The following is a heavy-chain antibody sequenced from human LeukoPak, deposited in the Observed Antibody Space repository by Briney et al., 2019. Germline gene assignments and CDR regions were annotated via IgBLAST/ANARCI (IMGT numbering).Heavy chain of an antibody. CDR2: IYYSGST. J-gene: IGHJ4*02. Sequence: PSETLSLTCAVYGGSFSGYYWSWIRQPPGKGLEWIGTIYYSGSTYYNASLKSRLTISVDTSKNQFSLKLSSVTAADTAVYYCARLSGGTQWLAPFDYWGQGTLVTVSS. CDR3: ARLSGGTQWLAPFDY. V-gene: IGHV4-34*01. D-gene: IGHD6-19*01. CDR1: GGSFSGYY.